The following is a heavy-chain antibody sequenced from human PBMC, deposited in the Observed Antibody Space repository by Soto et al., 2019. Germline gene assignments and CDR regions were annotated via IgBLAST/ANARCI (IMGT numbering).Heavy chain of an antibody. Sequence: SETLSLTCAVYGGSFSGYYWSWIRQPPGKGLEWIGEINHSGSTNYNPSLKSRVTISVDTSRNQFSLKLSSVTAADTAVYYCARGRPYYDFWSGYARYYYGMDVWGKGTTVTVSS. D-gene: IGHD3-3*01. V-gene: IGHV4-34*01. J-gene: IGHJ6*04. CDR3: ARGRPYYDFWSGYARYYYGMDV. CDR1: GGSFSGYY. CDR2: INHSGST.